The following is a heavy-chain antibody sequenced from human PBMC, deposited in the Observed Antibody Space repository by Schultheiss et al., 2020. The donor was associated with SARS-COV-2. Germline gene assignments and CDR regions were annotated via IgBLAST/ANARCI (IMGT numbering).Heavy chain of an antibody. J-gene: IGHJ5*02. D-gene: IGHD2-15*01. CDR1: GFTFATYN. CDR2: IRSSGRDI. V-gene: IGHV3-21*01. Sequence: GGSLRLSCAASGFTFATYNMHWVRQAPGKGLEFVASIRSSGRDICYADSMQGRFTVSRDNANNSLYLQMHSLRVEDTAVYYCVRDRSWWTPYNCFDLWGRGTLVSVSS. CDR3: VRDRSWWTPYNCFDL.